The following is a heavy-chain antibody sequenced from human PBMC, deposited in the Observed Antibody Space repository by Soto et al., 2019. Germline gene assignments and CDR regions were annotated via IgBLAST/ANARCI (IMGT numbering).Heavy chain of an antibody. CDR3: ARDLTFPATRRGMDV. Sequence: EVQLVESGGGLVQPGGSLRLSCAASGFTFSTYSMNWVRQAPGKGLEWVSYISSPSSSIYYADSLKGRFIISRDNAKNSLYLQMNSLRDEDTAVYYCARDLTFPATRRGMDVWGQGTTVTVSS. CDR1: GFTFSTYS. V-gene: IGHV3-48*02. CDR2: ISSPSSSI. J-gene: IGHJ6*02.